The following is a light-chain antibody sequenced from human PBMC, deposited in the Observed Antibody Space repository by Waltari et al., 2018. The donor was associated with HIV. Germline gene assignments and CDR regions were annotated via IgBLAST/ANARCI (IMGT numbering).Light chain of an antibody. CDR2: GSN. Sequence: SSDLTQDPFVSVAPGQTARITCQGGILRFYYGSWYQQRPGQAPRLFSYGSNNRPSGIPDRFSGSTSVNTMSLTITATQAEDEGDFFCSSRDTTGKFWVFGSGT. CDR1: ILRFYY. CDR3: SSRDTTGKFWV. J-gene: IGLJ1*01. V-gene: IGLV3-19*01.